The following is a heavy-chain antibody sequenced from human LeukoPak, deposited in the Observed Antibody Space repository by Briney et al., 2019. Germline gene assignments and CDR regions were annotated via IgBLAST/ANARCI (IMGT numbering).Heavy chain of an antibody. D-gene: IGHD3-22*01. CDR3: AREAYDSSGHRYFQH. V-gene: IGHV4-59*11. Sequence: SETLSLTCTVSGASISSPYWSWIRQSPGKGLEWIGFIYYSGTTYYDPSLESRVIISVDTSKNQFSLKLSSVTAADTAVYYCAREAYDSSGHRYFQHWGQGTLVTVSS. CDR1: GASISSPY. J-gene: IGHJ1*01. CDR2: IYYSGTT.